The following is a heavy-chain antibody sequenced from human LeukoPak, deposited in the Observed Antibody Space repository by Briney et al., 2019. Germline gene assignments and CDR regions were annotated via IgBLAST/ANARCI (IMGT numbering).Heavy chain of an antibody. D-gene: IGHD3-22*01. V-gene: IGHV3-30*18. CDR1: GFTFSSYG. CDR2: ISYDGSNK. CDR3: AKWYYYDSSGYSLDY. Sequence: PGGSLRLSCAASGFTFSSYGMHWVRQAPGKGLEWVAVISYDGSNKYYADSVKGRFTISRDNSKNTLYLQMNSLRAEDTAVYYCAKWYYYDSSGYSLDYWGQGTLVTVSS. J-gene: IGHJ4*02.